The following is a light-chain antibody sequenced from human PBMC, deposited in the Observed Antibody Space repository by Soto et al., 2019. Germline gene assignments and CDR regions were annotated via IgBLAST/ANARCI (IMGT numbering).Light chain of an antibody. Sequence: QSVLTQPASVSGSPGQSITISCTGTSSDVGAYTSVSWYQHHPGKAPKVIIYEVNKRPSGISNRFSGSKSVSTASLTISGLQPDDEAHYYCSSYTSDNRDYVFGTGTKVTVL. V-gene: IGLV2-14*01. CDR3: SSYTSDNRDYV. CDR1: SSDVGAYTS. J-gene: IGLJ1*01. CDR2: EVN.